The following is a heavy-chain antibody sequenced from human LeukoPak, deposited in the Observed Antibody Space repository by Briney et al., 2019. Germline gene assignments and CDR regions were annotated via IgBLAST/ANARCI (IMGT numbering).Heavy chain of an antibody. CDR1: GGSFSGYY. CDR3: ARLGGASYYYYMDV. J-gene: IGHJ6*03. Sequence: SETLSLTCAVYGGSFSGYYWSWIRQPPGKGLEWIGEINHSGSTNYNPSLKSRVTISVDTSKNQFSLKLSSVTAADTAVYYCARLGGASYYYYMDVWGKGTTVTVSS. CDR2: INHSGST. V-gene: IGHV4-34*01.